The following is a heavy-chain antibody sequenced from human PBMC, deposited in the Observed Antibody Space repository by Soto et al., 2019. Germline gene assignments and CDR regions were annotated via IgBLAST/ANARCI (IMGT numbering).Heavy chain of an antibody. Sequence: PWGSLRLSCAASGFTFSSYGMHWVRQAPGKGLEWVAVIWYDGSNKCYADSVKGRFTISRDNSKNTLYLQMNSLRAEDTAVYYCARDMERRQGGNFDYWGQGTQVTV. J-gene: IGHJ4*02. CDR2: IWYDGSNK. V-gene: IGHV3-33*01. CDR1: GFTFSSYG. D-gene: IGHD1-1*01. CDR3: ARDMERRQGGNFDY.